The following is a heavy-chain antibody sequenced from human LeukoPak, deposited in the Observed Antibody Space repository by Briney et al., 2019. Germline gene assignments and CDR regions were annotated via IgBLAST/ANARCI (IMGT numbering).Heavy chain of an antibody. J-gene: IGHJ4*02. CDR3: ARDPDYYDSSVDY. D-gene: IGHD3-22*01. CDR1: GFTVSSNY. V-gene: IGHV3-53*01. CDR2: IYSGGST. Sequence: GGSLRLSCAASGFTVSSNYMSWVRQAPGKGLEWVSVIYSGGSTYYADSVKGRFTISRDNSKNTLYLQMNSLRAEDTAVYYCARDPDYYDSSVDYWGQGTLATVSS.